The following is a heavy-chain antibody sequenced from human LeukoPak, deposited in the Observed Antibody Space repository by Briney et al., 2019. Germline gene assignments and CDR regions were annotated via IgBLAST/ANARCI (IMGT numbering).Heavy chain of an antibody. CDR2: ISAYNGNT. J-gene: IGHJ6*03. V-gene: IGHV1-18*01. CDR1: GYTFTSYG. Sequence: ASVKVSCKASGYTFTSYGISWVRQAPGQGLEWMGWISAYNGNTNYAQKLQGRVTMTTDTSTSTAYMELRSLRSDDTAVYYCARLGLHYDILTGIALPYYYMDVWGKGTTVTVSS. CDR3: ARLGLHYDILTGIALPYYYMDV. D-gene: IGHD3-9*01.